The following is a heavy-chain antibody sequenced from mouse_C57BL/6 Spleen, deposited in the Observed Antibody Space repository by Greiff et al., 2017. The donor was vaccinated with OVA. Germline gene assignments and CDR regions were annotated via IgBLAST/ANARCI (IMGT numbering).Heavy chain of an antibody. CDR3: ARDYYGSRGAY. J-gene: IGHJ3*01. CDR1: GYTFTSYW. D-gene: IGHD1-1*01. Sequence: QVQLQQPGAELVKPGASVKMSCKASGYTFTSYWITWVKQRPGQGLEWIGDIYPGSGSTNYNEKFKSKATLTVDTSSSTAYMQLSSLTSEDAAVYYCARDYYGSRGAYWGKGTLVTVSA. CDR2: IYPGSGST. V-gene: IGHV1-55*01.